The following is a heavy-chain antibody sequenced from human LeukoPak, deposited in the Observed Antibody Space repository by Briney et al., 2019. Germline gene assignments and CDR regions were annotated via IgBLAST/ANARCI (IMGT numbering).Heavy chain of an antibody. Sequence: GGSLRRSCAASGFTFSDYYMSWIRQAPGKGLELVSWIRSSGSTIYYADSVKGRFTISRDNAKSSLYLQMNSPRAEDTAVYYCERDPIPGYDAFDIWGQGTMVSVSS. CDR2: IRSSGSTI. J-gene: IGHJ3*02. CDR1: GFTFSDYY. CDR3: ERDPIPGYDAFDI. V-gene: IGHV3-11*04. D-gene: IGHD1-14*01.